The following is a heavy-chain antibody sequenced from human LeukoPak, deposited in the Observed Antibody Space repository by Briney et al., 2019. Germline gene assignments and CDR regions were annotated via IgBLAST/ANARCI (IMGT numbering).Heavy chain of an antibody. CDR3: ARGRARGPLNCSSTSCLRKKYGMDV. D-gene: IGHD2-2*01. V-gene: IGHV4-34*01. CDR1: GGSFSGYY. CDR2: INHSGST. Sequence: PSETLSLTCAVYGGSFSGYYWSWIRQPPGKGLEWIGEINHSGSTNYNPSLKSRVTISVDTSKNQFSLKLSSVTAADTAVYYCARGRARGPLNCSSTSCLRKKYGMDVWGQGTTVTVSS. J-gene: IGHJ6*02.